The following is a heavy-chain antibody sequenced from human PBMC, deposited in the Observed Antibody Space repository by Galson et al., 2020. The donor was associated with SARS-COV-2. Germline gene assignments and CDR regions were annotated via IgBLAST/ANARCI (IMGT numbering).Heavy chain of an antibody. CDR1: FSFSAPG. CDR3: ARGSGLSSPPAHYYDTSVYFAEDCQD. D-gene: IGHD3-22*01. CDR2: LWCGGSLI. J-gene: IGHJ1*01. Sequence: GQSLRLPCGFSFSAPGIHWVRQAPGKGLEWAAVLWCGGSLIPYADSVRGRITVSSADSTHTVHLQLHRRRAADTAMYYCARGSGLSSPPAHYYDTSVYFAEDCQDWGLGTLVTVSS. V-gene: IGHV3-33*01.